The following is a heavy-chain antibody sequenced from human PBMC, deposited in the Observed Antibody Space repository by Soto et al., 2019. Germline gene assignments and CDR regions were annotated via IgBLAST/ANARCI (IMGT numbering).Heavy chain of an antibody. J-gene: IGHJ2*01. CDR3: AKDVVTTVVTQTGRDL. V-gene: IGHV3-30*18. D-gene: IGHD4-17*01. CDR1: GFTFSSYG. Sequence: QVQLVESGGGVVQPGRSLRLYCAASGFTFSSYGMHWVRQAPGKGLEWVAVISYDGSNKYYADSVKGRFTISRDNSKNTLYLQINSLRAEDTAVYYCAKDVVTTVVTQTGRDLWGRGTLVTVSS. CDR2: ISYDGSNK.